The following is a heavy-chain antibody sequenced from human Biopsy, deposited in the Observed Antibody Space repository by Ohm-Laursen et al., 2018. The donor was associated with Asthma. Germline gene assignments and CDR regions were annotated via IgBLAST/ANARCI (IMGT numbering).Heavy chain of an antibody. Sequence: SLRLSCTASGFTFSSYGIHWVRQAPGKGLEWVAVGGSYYDGGLKYYAYSVNGRFTVSRDDSKNTLYLQMNSLRPDDTAVYYCARDVMEWYLPAFDFWGQGTLVTVSS. J-gene: IGHJ4*02. CDR2: GGSYYDGGLK. CDR1: GFTFSSYG. V-gene: IGHV3-30*19. CDR3: ARDVMEWYLPAFDF. D-gene: IGHD3-3*01.